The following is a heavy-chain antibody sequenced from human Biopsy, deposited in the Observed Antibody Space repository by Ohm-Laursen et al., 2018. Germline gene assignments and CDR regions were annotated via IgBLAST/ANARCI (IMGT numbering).Heavy chain of an antibody. CDR2: IYTGGST. J-gene: IGHJ4*02. CDR3: AREGRDY. Sequence: SLRLSCAASGFPFTGFSMDWVRQAPGKGLEWVSVIYTGGSTFYADSVKGRFTISRDKSKNTLYLQMNNLTAEDTAVYYCAREGRDYWGQGTLVTVSS. V-gene: IGHV3-53*01. CDR1: GFPFTGFS.